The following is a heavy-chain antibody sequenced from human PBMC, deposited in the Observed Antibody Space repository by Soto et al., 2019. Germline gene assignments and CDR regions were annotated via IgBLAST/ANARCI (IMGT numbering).Heavy chain of an antibody. V-gene: IGHV3-33*01. CDR3: ARVGYYGSDKYYGMDV. J-gene: IGHJ6*02. Sequence: PGGSLRLSSAASGFTFSSYGMHWVRQAPGKGLEWVAVIWYDGSNKYYADSVKGRFTISRDNSKNTLYLQMNSLRAEDTAVYYCARVGYYGSDKYYGMDVWGQGTTVTVSS. CDR2: IWYDGSNK. CDR1: GFTFSSYG. D-gene: IGHD3-10*01.